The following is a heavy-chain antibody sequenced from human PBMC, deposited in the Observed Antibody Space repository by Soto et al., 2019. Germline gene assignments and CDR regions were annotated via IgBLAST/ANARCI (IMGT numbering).Heavy chain of an antibody. V-gene: IGHV4-39*01. CDR1: GGSISSSSYY. D-gene: IGHD4-17*01. CDR3: ARLETTVKNWFDP. J-gene: IGHJ5*02. Sequence: SETLSLTCTVSGGSISSSSYYWGWIRQPPGKGLEWIGSIYYSGSTYYNPSLKSRVTISVDTSKNQFSLKLSSVTAADTAVYYCARLETTVKNWFDPWGQGTLVTVSS. CDR2: IYYSGST.